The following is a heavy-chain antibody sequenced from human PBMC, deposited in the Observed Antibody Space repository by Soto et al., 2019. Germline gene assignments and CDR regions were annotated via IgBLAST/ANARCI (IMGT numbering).Heavy chain of an antibody. CDR3: AKDRGAAAGTSVFDI. CDR2: ISGGGGST. CDR1: GFTFSSYA. J-gene: IGHJ3*02. D-gene: IGHD6-13*01. V-gene: IGHV3-23*01. Sequence: EVQLLESGGDLVQPGGSLRLSCAASGFTFSSYAMSWVRQAPGKGLNWVSAISGGGGSTYYADSVKGRFTISRDNSKNTLYLQMDSPRAEDTAVYFCAKDRGAAAGTSVFDIWGQGTRVTVSS.